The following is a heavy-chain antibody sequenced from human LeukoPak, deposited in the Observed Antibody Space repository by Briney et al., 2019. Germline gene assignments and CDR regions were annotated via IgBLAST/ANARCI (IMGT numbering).Heavy chain of an antibody. D-gene: IGHD4-11*01. V-gene: IGHV3-23*01. CDR3: ARDAVTTYYFDY. J-gene: IGHJ4*02. CDR1: AFTFSNYA. Sequence: GGSLRLSCAASAFTFSNYAMSWVRQAPGKGLEWVSTISNSDSSTYYADSVKGRFTISRDNAKNSLYLQMNSLRAEDTAVYYCARDAVTTYYFDYWGQGTLVTVSS. CDR2: ISNSDSST.